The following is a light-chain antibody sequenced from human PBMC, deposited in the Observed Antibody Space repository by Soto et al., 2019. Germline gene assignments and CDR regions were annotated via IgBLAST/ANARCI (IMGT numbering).Light chain of an antibody. Sequence: QSVLTQPASVSGSPGQSITLSCTGTSSDVGSNNLVSWYQQHPGKAPKLMICEGGKRPSGVSNRFSGSKSGNTASLTISGLQAEDEADYYRCSCTNTKTYVFGTGTKATVL. CDR2: EGG. CDR1: SSDVGSNNL. CDR3: CSCTNTKTYV. J-gene: IGLJ1*01. V-gene: IGLV2-23*01.